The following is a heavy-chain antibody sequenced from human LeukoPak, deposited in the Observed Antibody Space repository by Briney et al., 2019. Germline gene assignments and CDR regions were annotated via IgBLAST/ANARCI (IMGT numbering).Heavy chain of an antibody. V-gene: IGHV4-59*01. CDR1: GGSISSYY. CDR2: IYYSGST. CDR3: ASSYSGYDSEIFDY. Sequence: SETLSLTCTVSGGSISSYYWSWIRQPPGKGLEWIGYIYYSGSTNYNPSLKSRVTISVDTSKNQFSLKLSSVTAADTAVYYCASSYSGYDSEIFDYWGQGTLVTVSS. J-gene: IGHJ4*02. D-gene: IGHD5-12*01.